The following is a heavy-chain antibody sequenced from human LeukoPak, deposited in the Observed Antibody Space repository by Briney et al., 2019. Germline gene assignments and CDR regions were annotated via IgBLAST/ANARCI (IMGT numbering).Heavy chain of an antibody. J-gene: IGHJ1*01. V-gene: IGHV3-23*01. Sequence: GGSLRLSCAASGLTLSSHAMSWVRQAPGKGLEWLSSISVSGASIYYADSVKGRFTISRDNSKNTVSLQMDNLGVEDTAVYFCQNFQHWGQGTLVTVSS. CDR2: ISVSGASI. CDR3: QNFQH. CDR1: GLTLSSHA.